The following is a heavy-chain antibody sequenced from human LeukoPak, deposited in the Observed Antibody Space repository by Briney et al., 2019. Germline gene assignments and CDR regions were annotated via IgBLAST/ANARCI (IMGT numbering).Heavy chain of an antibody. D-gene: IGHD3/OR15-3a*01. Sequence: PSQTLSLTCTVSGGSISSGSYYWSWIRQPAGKGLEWIGRIYTSGSTNYNPSLKSRVTISVDTSKNQFSLKLSSVTAADTAVYYCARGGQGFDYWGQGTLVTVSS. CDR1: GGSISSGSYY. J-gene: IGHJ4*02. V-gene: IGHV4-61*02. CDR2: IYTSGST. CDR3: ARGGQGFDY.